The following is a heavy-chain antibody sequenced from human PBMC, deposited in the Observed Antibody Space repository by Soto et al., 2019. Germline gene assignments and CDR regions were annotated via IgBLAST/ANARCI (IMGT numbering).Heavy chain of an antibody. J-gene: IGHJ6*02. CDR1: GYTFTGYY. V-gene: IGHV1-2*04. Sequence: GASVKVSCKASGYTFTGYYMHWVRQAPGQGLEWMGWINPNSGGTNYAQKFQGWVTMTRDTSISTAYMELSRLRSDDTAVYYCARGGGARSTPLAPCGPGDMDVWGQGTTVTVSS. CDR3: ARGGGARSTPLAPCGPGDMDV. D-gene: IGHD3-10*01. CDR2: INPNSGGT.